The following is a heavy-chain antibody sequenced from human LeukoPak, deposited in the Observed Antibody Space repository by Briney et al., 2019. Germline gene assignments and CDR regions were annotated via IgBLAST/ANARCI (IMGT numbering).Heavy chain of an antibody. D-gene: IGHD6-6*01. V-gene: IGHV1-18*01. CDR3: ARGGISSRIDY. J-gene: IGHJ4*02. Sequence: ASVKVSCKTSGYTFATSGVSWVRQAPGQGLEWMGWISPYNGNTNYAQNIQGRATMTTDTSTNTAYMELRSLTFDGTAVYYCARGGISSRIDYWGQGTLVSVSS. CDR1: GYTFATSG. CDR2: ISPYNGNT.